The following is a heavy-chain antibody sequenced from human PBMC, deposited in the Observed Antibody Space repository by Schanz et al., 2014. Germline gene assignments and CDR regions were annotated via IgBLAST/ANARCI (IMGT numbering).Heavy chain of an antibody. CDR3: ARLVGPSFYYGMDV. CDR2: IYDGGST. D-gene: IGHD2-15*01. Sequence: QLQLQESGPGLVKPSQTLSLTCTVSGGSISSGGYYWSWIRQHPGKGLEWIGYIYDGGSTYYNPSLKSRVTISVDTSKNQFSLRLSSVTAADTAVYYCARLVGPSFYYGMDVWGQGTTVTVSS. J-gene: IGHJ6*02. V-gene: IGHV4-31*03. CDR1: GGSISSGGYY.